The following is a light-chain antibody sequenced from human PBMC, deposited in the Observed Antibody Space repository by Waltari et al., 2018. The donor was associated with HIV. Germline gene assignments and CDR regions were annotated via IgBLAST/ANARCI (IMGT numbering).Light chain of an antibody. Sequence: DIQMTQSPSSLSASVGDRVTITCRASQAVSNHLNWYQQKPGKAPKLLIYAASTLQSGVPSRFSCRGSGTDFTLTITNLQPEDLATYYCQQTYFTPLFTFGPGTIVDDK. CDR1: QAVSNH. V-gene: IGKV1-39*01. CDR2: AAS. J-gene: IGKJ3*01. CDR3: QQTYFTPLFT.